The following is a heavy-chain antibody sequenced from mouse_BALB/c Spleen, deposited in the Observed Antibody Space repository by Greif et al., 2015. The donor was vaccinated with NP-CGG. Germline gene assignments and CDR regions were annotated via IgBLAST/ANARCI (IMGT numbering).Heavy chain of an antibody. CDR3: TRELEAMDY. CDR2: IDPETGGT. Sequence: QVQLQQSGAELVRPGASVTLSCKASGYTFTDYEMHWVKQTPVHGLEWIGAIDPETGGTAYNQKFKGKATLTADKSSSTAYMELRSLTSEDSAVYYCTRELEAMDYWGQGTSVTVSS. J-gene: IGHJ4*01. V-gene: IGHV1-15*01. D-gene: IGHD4-1*01. CDR1: GYTFTDYE.